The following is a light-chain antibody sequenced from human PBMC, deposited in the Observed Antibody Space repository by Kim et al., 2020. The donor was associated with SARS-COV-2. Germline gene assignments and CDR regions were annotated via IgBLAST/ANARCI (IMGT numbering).Light chain of an antibody. CDR2: GKN. V-gene: IGLV3-19*01. Sequence: VALGQTVRITCQGDSLRSYYATWYQQKPGQAPILLIYGKNNRPSGIPDRFSGSSSGNTTSLTITGAQAEDEADYYCNSRDTNDNVVFGGGTSLTVL. CDR3: NSRDTNDNVV. J-gene: IGLJ2*01. CDR1: SLRSYY.